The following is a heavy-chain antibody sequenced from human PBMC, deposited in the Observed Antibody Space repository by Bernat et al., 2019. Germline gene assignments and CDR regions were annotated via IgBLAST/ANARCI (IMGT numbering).Heavy chain of an antibody. V-gene: IGHV3-30*18. Sequence: QVQLVESGGGVVQPGRSLRLSCAASGFTFSSYGMHWVRQAPGNGLEWVAVISYDGSNKYYADSVKGRFTISRDNSKNTLYLQMNSLRAEDTAVYYCAKDLSDWYDDAFDIWGQGTMVTVSS. J-gene: IGHJ3*02. D-gene: IGHD2-21*01. CDR3: AKDLSDWYDDAFDI. CDR1: GFTFSSYG. CDR2: ISYDGSNK.